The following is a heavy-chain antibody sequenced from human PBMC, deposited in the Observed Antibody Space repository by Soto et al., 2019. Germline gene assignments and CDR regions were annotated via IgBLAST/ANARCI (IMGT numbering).Heavy chain of an antibody. CDR1: GLFFNVYS. J-gene: IGHJ6*02. V-gene: IGHV3-30*03. Sequence: QVRLVESGGGVVQPGRSLRLSCAVSGLFFNVYSMHWVRQSPGKGLEWVAVISYDGRVTHYADSVKGRFTISRDNSENTVYLEMNGLRVEDSAVYYFAGSKGFHYGLDVWGQGTTGTVS. CDR2: ISYDGRVT. CDR3: AGSKGFHYGLDV.